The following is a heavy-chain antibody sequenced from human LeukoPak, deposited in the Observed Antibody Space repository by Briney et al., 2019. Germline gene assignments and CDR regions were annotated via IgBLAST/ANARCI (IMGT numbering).Heavy chain of an antibody. CDR3: ATYGYSSIDAFDI. D-gene: IGHD5-18*01. J-gene: IGHJ3*02. CDR2: IYSGGST. Sequence: PGGSLRLSCAASGFTVSSNYMSWVRQAPGKGLEWVSVIYSGGSTYYADSVKGRFTISRGNSKNTLYLQMNSLRAEDTAVYYCATYGYSSIDAFDIWGQGTMVTVSS. CDR1: GFTVSSNY. V-gene: IGHV3-66*01.